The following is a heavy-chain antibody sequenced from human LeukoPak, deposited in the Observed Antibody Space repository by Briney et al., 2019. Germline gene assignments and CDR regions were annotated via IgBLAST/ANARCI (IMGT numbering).Heavy chain of an antibody. CDR1: GFSFPYG. J-gene: IGHJ4*02. CDR2: ISSSSSYI. Sequence: GGSLRLSCEASGFSFPYGMSWVRQAPGKGLEWVSSISSSSSYIYYADSVKGRFTISRDNAKNSLYLQMNSLRAEDTAVYYCARGQHYYGSESYPEWGQGTLVTVSS. V-gene: IGHV3-21*01. CDR3: ARGQHYYGSESYPE. D-gene: IGHD3-10*01.